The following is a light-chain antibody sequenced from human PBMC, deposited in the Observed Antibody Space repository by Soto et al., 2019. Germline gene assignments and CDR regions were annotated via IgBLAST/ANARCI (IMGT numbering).Light chain of an antibody. CDR1: TSNIGTNY. J-gene: IGLJ3*02. V-gene: IGLV1-47*01. CDR2: RND. CDR3: AAWDDSRSVGV. Sequence: QSVLTQPPSASGAPGQRVTISCSGRTSNIGTNYVFWYQHLPGTAPKLLIYRNDQRPSGVPDRFSGSKSGTSASLAISGLRSEDEADYYCAAWDDSRSVGVFGGGTKLTVL.